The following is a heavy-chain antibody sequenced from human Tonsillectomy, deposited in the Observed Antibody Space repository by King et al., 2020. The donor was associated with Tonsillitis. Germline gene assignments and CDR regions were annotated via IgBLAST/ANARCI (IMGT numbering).Heavy chain of an antibody. CDR1: GGSISSGDHY. Sequence: QLQESGPGVVKPSETLSLTCTVSGGSISSGDHYWAWIRQPPGKGLEWIGYIYYSGTIFYNPFLKSRITISGGTSVNRFSLTLISATAADTAVYFCARYVIGTFDYWGQGALVTVSS. V-gene: IGHV4-39*01. CDR3: ARYVIGTFDY. CDR2: IYYSGTI. J-gene: IGHJ4*02. D-gene: IGHD1-26*01.